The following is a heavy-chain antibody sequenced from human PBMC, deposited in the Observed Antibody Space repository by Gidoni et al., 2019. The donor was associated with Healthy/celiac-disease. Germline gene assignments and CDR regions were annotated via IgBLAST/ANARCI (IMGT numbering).Heavy chain of an antibody. CDR2: IDWDDDK. D-gene: IGHD1-7*01. Sequence: QVTLRESGPALVKPTQTLTLTCTFSGFSLSTSGMCVSWIRQPPGKALEWLARIDWDDDKYYSTSLKTRLTISKDTSKNQVVLTMTNMDPVDTATYYCARFITGTTSLNYYFDYWGQGTLVTVSS. CDR1: GFSLSTSGMC. V-gene: IGHV2-70*15. J-gene: IGHJ4*02. CDR3: ARFITGTTSLNYYFDY.